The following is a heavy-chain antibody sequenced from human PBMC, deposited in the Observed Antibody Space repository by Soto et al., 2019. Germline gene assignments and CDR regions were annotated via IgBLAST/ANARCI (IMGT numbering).Heavy chain of an antibody. CDR3: ARVPPSNYDFWSGYYTPFGNFDY. J-gene: IGHJ4*02. Sequence: SETLSLTCAVYGGSFSGYYWSWIRQPPGKGLEWIGEINHSGSTNYNPSLKSRVTISVDTSKNQSSLKLSSVTAPDPAVYYCARVPPSNYDFWSGYYTPFGNFDYWGQGPLSTVSS. CDR1: GGSFSGYY. CDR2: INHSGST. D-gene: IGHD3-3*01. V-gene: IGHV4-34*01.